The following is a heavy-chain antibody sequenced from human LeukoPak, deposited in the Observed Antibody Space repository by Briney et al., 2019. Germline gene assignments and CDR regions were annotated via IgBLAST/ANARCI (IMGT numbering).Heavy chain of an antibody. CDR3: ARGAVYCTNGVCYDY. J-gene: IGHJ4*02. CDR1: GGSISSYY. Sequence: PSETLSLTCTVSGGSISSYYWSWIRQPAGKGLEWIGRIYTSGSTNYNPSLKSRVTMSVDTSKNQFSLKLSSVTAADTAVYYCARGAVYCTNGVCYDYWGQGTLVTVSS. D-gene: IGHD2-8*01. CDR2: IYTSGST. V-gene: IGHV4-4*07.